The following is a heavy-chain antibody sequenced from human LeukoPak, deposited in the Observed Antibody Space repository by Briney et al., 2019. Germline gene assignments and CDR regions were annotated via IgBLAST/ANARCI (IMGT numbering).Heavy chain of an antibody. D-gene: IGHD6-19*01. Sequence: GGALRLSCAASGFTFSSYAMSWGRQPPRKGRCRVSAISGRRCSTYYADSGKGRFTISKDNSKNTLYLQMHSLRAEDTAVYYCAKGSQWLSDYWGQGTLVTVPS. CDR1: GFTFSSYA. J-gene: IGHJ4*02. V-gene: IGHV3-23*01. CDR2: ISGRRCST. CDR3: AKGSQWLSDY.